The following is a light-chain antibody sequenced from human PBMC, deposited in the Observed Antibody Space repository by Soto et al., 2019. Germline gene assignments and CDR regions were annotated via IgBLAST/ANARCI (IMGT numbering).Light chain of an antibody. CDR2: DAS. V-gene: IGKV1-33*01. CDR3: QQYDNLPPYT. J-gene: IGKJ2*01. CDR1: QDISNY. Sequence: DIQMTQSPSSLSASVGDRVTITCQASQDISNYLNWYQQKPGKAPKLLIYDASNLETGVPSRFSGSGSGTDFTFTISSLQPEDIATYYCQQYDNLPPYTFGLGTKLELK.